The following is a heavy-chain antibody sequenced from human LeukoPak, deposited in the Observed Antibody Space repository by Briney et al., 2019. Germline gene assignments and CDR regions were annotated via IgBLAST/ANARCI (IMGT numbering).Heavy chain of an antibody. CDR2: MYYSGST. V-gene: IGHV4-59*01. CDR3: ARVDPFTMAYAFDI. D-gene: IGHD3-10*01. J-gene: IGHJ3*02. CDR1: GGSISSYH. Sequence: SETLSLTCTVSGGSISSYHWSWIRQPPGKGLEWIGNMYYSGSTNYNPSLRSRVTISVDTSKNQFSLKLSSVTAADTAVYYCARVDPFTMAYAFDIWGQGTMVTVSS.